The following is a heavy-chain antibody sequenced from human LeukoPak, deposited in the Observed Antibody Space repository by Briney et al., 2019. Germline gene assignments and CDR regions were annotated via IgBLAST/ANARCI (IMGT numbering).Heavy chain of an antibody. CDR1: GGSISTSSYY. D-gene: IGHD3-16*01. J-gene: IGHJ3*02. Sequence: PSETLSLTCTVSGGSISTSSYYWSWIRQPPGKGLEWIGEINHSGSTNYNPSLKSRVTISVDTSKNQFSLKLSSVTAADTAVYYCASGGADDAFDIWGQGTMVTVSS. CDR2: INHSGST. V-gene: IGHV4-39*07. CDR3: ASGGADDAFDI.